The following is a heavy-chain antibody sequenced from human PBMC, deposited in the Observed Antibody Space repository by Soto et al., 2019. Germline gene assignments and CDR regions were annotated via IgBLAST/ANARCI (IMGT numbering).Heavy chain of an antibody. J-gene: IGHJ6*02. CDR1: GFTFGDYA. D-gene: IGHD3-3*01. V-gene: IGHV3-49*03. CDR3: TRDLYDFWSGYYTYGMDV. CDR2: IRSKAYGGTT. Sequence: SLELWCTASGFTFGDYAMSWFRQAPGKGLEWVGFIRSKAYGGTTEYAASVKGRFTISRDDSKSIAYLQMNSLKTEDTAVYYCTRDLYDFWSGYYTYGMDVWGQGTTVTVSS.